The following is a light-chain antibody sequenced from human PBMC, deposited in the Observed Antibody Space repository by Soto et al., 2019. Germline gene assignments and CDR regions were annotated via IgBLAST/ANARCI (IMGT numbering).Light chain of an antibody. CDR2: DVS. CDR3: SSYTSSSTPVV. J-gene: IGLJ2*01. CDR1: SSDVGGYNY. V-gene: IGLV2-14*01. Sequence: QSALTQPASVSGSPGQSITISCTGTSSDVGGYNYVSWYQQHPGKAPKLMISDVSNRPSGVSNRFSGSKSGNTASLTISGVQAEDEADYYCSSYTSSSTPVVFGGGTKLTVL.